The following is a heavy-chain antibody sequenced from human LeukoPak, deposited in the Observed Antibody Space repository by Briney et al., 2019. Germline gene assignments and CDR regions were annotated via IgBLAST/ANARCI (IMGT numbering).Heavy chain of an antibody. CDR2: ISHRGRT. J-gene: IGHJ4*02. D-gene: IGHD3-3*01. Sequence: SETLSLTCAVYGGSVSGYYWSWIRQPPEKGLEWIGEISHRGRTHYTPSLQSRVTMSVDTSKNQFALNLNSVTAADAAVYYCARVPLRFLEPFDYWGQGILVTVSS. V-gene: IGHV4-34*01. CDR1: GGSVSGYY. CDR3: ARVPLRFLEPFDY.